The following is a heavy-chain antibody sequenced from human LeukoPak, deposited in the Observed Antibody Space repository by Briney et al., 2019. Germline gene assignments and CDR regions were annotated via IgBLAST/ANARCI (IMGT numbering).Heavy chain of an antibody. V-gene: IGHV3-23*01. CDR2: INGSGGST. D-gene: IGHD3-10*01. J-gene: IGHJ3*02. Sequence: GGSLRLSCAASGFTFSSYAMSWVRQAPGKGLEWVSAINGSGGSTYYADSVKGRFTISRDNSKNTLYLQMNSLRAEDTAVYYCAKELGRITMVRGVITDAFDIWGQGTMVTVSS. CDR3: AKELGRITMVRGVITDAFDI. CDR1: GFTFSSYA.